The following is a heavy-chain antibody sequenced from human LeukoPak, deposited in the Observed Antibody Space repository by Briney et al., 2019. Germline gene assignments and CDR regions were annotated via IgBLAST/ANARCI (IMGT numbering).Heavy chain of an antibody. CDR1: GFTISSNY. J-gene: IGHJ6*02. CDR3: ARDRPLSAGGVIYFSYYGMDV. Sequence: PGGSLRLSCAASGFTISSNYMSWVRQAPGKGLEWVSVIYSGGSTYYADSVRGRFTISRDNSKNTLYLQMNSLRAEDTAVYYCARDRPLSAGGVIYFSYYGMDVWGQGTTVTVFS. D-gene: IGHD3-10*01. CDR2: IYSGGST. V-gene: IGHV3-53*05.